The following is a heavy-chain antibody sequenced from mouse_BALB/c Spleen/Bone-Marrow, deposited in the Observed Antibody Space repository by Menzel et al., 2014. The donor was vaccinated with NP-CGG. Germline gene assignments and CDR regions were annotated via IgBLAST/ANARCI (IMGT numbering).Heavy chain of an antibody. CDR2: IDPYYGGT. J-gene: IGHJ4*01. Sequence: VQLQQSGPELEKPGASVKISCKASGYSFTAYNMNWVKQSNGKSLGWFGNIDPYYGGTSYNQKFRGKATLTVDKSSSTDYRDNERLTSEDSAVYCCGRDGYDEGFYAMDYWGQGTSVTVSS. D-gene: IGHD2-2*01. CDR3: GRDGYDEGFYAMDY. CDR1: GYSFTAYN. V-gene: IGHV1-25*01.